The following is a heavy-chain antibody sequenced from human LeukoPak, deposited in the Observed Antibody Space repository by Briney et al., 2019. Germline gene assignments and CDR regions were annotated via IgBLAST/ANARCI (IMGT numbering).Heavy chain of an antibody. CDR2: VSTSGGST. J-gene: IGHJ4*02. Sequence: GGALRLSCAASGFTFITYALSSVRQTPGKGLEWVSTVSTSGGSTYHADSVKGRFTISRDNSKNTQYLQMNSLRAEDTAIYYCLGYCSGGRCYSGGHWGQGTLVTVSS. V-gene: IGHV3-23*01. D-gene: IGHD2-15*01. CDR1: GFTFITYA. CDR3: LGYCSGGRCYSGGH.